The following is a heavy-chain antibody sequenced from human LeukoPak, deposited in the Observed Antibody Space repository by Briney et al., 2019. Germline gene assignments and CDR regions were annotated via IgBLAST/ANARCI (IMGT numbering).Heavy chain of an antibody. J-gene: IGHJ4*02. D-gene: IGHD6-19*01. V-gene: IGHV1-2*02. CDR1: GYTFTGYY. Sequence: ASVKVSCKASGYTFTGYYMHWVRQAPGQGLEWMGWINPNSGGTNYAQKFQGRVTMTRDTSISTAYMELSRLRSDDTAGYYCARHGVAGEPGLVYWGQGTLVTVSS. CDR3: ARHGVAGEPGLVY. CDR2: INPNSGGT.